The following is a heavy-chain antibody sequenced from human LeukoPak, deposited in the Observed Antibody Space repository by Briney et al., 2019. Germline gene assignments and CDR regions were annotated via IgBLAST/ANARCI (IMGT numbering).Heavy chain of an antibody. CDR1: GFTFSNYR. J-gene: IGHJ5*02. CDR3: ARERYYYDSSGYYSTNWFDP. Sequence: GALRLSCAASGFTFSNYRISWVRQPPGKGLDWVAHINQDGSQTSYVDSVKGRFTISRDNAKSALYLQMNSLRAEDTAVYYCARERYYYDSSGYYSTNWFDPWGQGTLVTVSS. V-gene: IGHV3-7*01. CDR2: INQDGSQT. D-gene: IGHD3-22*01.